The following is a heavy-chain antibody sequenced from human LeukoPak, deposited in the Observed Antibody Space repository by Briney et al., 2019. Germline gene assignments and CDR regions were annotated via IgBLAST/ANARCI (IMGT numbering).Heavy chain of an antibody. CDR2: ISGSGGST. CDR3: PKHGQLLPQYNWFDP. J-gene: IGHJ5*02. V-gene: IGHV3-23*01. D-gene: IGHD3-10*01. Sequence: PGGSLRLSCAASGFTFSGYAMSWVRQAPGKGLEWVSAISGSGGSTYYADSVKGRFTISRDNSKNTLYLQMNSLRAEDTAVYYCPKHGQLLPQYNWFDPWGQGTLVTVSS. CDR1: GFTFSGYA.